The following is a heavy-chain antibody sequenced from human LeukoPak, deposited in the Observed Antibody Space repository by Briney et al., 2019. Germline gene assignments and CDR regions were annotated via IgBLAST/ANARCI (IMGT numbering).Heavy chain of an antibody. J-gene: IGHJ4*02. CDR1: GFTFSTYW. V-gene: IGHV3-7*03. CDR2: IKQDGSQT. CDR3: ARVHSGSFLYYFDY. D-gene: IGHD1-26*01. Sequence: GGSLRLSCAASGFTFSTYWMSWVRQAPGKGLEWVANIKQDGSQTYHADSVKGRFTISRDNAENSLYLQMNSLRAEDTALYYCARVHSGSFLYYFDYWGQGTLVTVSS.